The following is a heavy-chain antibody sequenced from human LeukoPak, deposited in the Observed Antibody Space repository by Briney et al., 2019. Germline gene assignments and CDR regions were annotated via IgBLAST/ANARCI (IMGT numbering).Heavy chain of an antibody. D-gene: IGHD6-19*01. CDR3: ASRHSSGWYLDY. CDR2: ISSSSSYI. CDR1: GFTFSSYS. V-gene: IGHV3-21*01. J-gene: IGHJ4*02. Sequence: KPGGSLRLSCAASGFTFSSYSMNWVRQAPGKGLEWVSSISSSSSYIYYADSVKGRFTISRDNAKNSLYLQMNSLRAEDTAVYYCASRHSSGWYLDYWGQGTLVTVSS.